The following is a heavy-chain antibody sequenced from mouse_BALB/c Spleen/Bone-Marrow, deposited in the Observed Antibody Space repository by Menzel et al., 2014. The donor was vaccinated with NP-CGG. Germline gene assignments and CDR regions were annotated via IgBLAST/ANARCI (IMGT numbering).Heavy chain of an antibody. CDR3: ARDNYYGYHWYFDV. Sequence: EVQVVESGGGLVQPGGSLRLSCATSGFTFTDYYMSWVRQPPGKALEWLGFIRNKANGYTTEYSASVKGRFTISRDNSQSIPYLQMNTLRAEDSATYYCARDNYYGYHWYFDVWGAGTTVTVSS. V-gene: IGHV7-3*02. CDR2: IRNKANGYTT. CDR1: GFTFTDYY. D-gene: IGHD1-2*01. J-gene: IGHJ1*01.